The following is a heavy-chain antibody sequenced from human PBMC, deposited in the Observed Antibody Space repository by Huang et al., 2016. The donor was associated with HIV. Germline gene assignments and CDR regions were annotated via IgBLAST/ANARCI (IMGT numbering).Heavy chain of an antibody. CDR2: IFPGDSDT. CDR1: GYSFITYW. V-gene: IGHV5-51*03. J-gene: IGHJ3*02. D-gene: IGHD1-26*01. Sequence: EVQLVQSGAEVKKPGESLKISCKGSGYSFITYWIGWVRQMPGKGLEWMWMIFPGDSDTRYSPSFQGQVTISADKSISTAYLQWSSLKASDTAMYYCASTASYSGSYRGAFDIWGQGTMVTVSS. CDR3: ASTASYSGSYRGAFDI.